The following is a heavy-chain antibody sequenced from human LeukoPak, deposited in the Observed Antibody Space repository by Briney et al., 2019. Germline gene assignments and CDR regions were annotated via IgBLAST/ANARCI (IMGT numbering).Heavy chain of an antibody. CDR3: ARYNSGWYYFDY. CDR2: INHSGST. J-gene: IGHJ4*02. D-gene: IGHD6-19*01. Sequence: SETLSLTCAVYGGSFSGYYWSWIRQPPGKGLEWIGEINHSGSTNYNPSLKSRVTISADTSENQFSLRLSSVTAADTAMYYCARYNSGWYYFDYWGQGTLVTVSS. V-gene: IGHV4-34*01. CDR1: GGSFSGYY.